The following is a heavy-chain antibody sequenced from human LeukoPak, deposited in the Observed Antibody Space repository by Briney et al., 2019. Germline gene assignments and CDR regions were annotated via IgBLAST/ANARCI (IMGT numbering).Heavy chain of an antibody. CDR1: GITFSSYA. V-gene: IGHV3-30-3*01. CDR3: ASSPYYYDSGHFDY. D-gene: IGHD3-22*01. Sequence: SGGSLRLSCAASGITFSSYAMSWVRQAPGKGLEWVAVISYDGSNKYYADSVKGRFTISRDNSKNTLYLQMNSLRAEDTAVYYCASSPYYYDSGHFDYWGQGTLVTVSS. J-gene: IGHJ4*02. CDR2: ISYDGSNK.